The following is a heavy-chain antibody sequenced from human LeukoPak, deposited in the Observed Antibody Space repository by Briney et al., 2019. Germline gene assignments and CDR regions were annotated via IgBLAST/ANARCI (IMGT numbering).Heavy chain of an antibody. CDR3: ARAEGTPYYYYYMDV. V-gene: IGHV4-59*11. D-gene: IGHD1-7*01. CDR2: IYYSGST. CDR1: GGSISSHY. J-gene: IGHJ6*03. Sequence: SETLSLTCTVSGGSISSHYWSWIRQPPGKGLEWIGYIYYSGSTNYNPSLKSRVTISVDTPKNQFSLKLSSVTAADTAVYYCARAEGTPYYYYYMDVWGKGTTVTVSS.